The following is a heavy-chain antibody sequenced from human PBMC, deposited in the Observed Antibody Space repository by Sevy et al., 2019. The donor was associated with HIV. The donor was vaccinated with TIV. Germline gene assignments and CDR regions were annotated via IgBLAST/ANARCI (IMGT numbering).Heavy chain of an antibody. V-gene: IGHV4-38-2*01. D-gene: IGHD3-22*01. J-gene: IGHJ4*02. CDR2: IYHSGRT. Sequence: SETLSLTCAVSGYSISSGYYWGWIRQPPGKGLEWIGSIYHSGRTYYNPSLKSRVTISVDTSKNQFSLKLSSVTAADTAVYYCARVNYDSSGYYPDFDYWGQGTLVTVSS. CDR3: ARVNYDSSGYYPDFDY. CDR1: GYSISSGYY.